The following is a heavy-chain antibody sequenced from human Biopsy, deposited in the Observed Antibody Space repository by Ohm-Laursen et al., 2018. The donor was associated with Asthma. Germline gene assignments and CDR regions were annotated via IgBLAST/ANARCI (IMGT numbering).Heavy chain of an antibody. J-gene: IGHJ4*02. D-gene: IGHD2-2*01. CDR2: INSVFGTT. CDR3: ARKAGSCISRTCYSLDF. V-gene: IGHV1-69*13. Sequence: AASVKVSCKSPGGTFNTYVIGWVRQAPRQGLEWMGGINSVFGTTTYPQKFQDRVTITADDSTSTVYMELSSLRSEDTAVYYCARKAGSCISRTCYSLDFWGQGTLVTVSS. CDR1: GGTFNTYV.